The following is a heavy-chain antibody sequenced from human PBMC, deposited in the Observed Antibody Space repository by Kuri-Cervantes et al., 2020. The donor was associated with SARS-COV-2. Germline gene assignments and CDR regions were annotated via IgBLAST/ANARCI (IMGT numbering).Heavy chain of an antibody. J-gene: IGHJ6*03. D-gene: IGHD1-26*01. CDR3: ARDPRPVWEFIYYHFYYMDV. CDR1: GYTFTAYY. CDR2: INPNNGDT. Sequence: ASVKVSCKASGYTFTAYYIHWVRQAPGQGLEWMGWINPNNGDTHCAQEFRGRVTMTRDTSIGTAYMELSRLQSDDTAVYYCARDPRPVWEFIYYHFYYMDVWGKGTAVTVSS. V-gene: IGHV1-2*02.